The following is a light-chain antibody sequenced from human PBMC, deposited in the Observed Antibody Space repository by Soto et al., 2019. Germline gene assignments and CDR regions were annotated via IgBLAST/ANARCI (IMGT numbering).Light chain of an antibody. J-gene: IGKJ3*01. CDR3: QQRSNGFT. CDR2: DAS. Sequence: EMVLTQSPATLSLSPGERATLSCRASQSVSSYLAWYQQKPGQAPRLLIYDASNRATGIPARFSGSGSGTDFTLTISSLEPEDSAVYYCQQRSNGFTFGPGTKVDIK. CDR1: QSVSSY. V-gene: IGKV3-11*01.